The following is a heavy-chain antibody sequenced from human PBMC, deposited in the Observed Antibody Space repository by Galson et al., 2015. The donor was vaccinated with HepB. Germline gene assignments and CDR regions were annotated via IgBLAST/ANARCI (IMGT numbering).Heavy chain of an antibody. J-gene: IGHJ4*02. CDR1: GFTFSNAW. Sequence: LRLSCAASGFTFSNAWMSWVRQAPGKGLEWVGRIKSKTDGGTTDYAAPVKGRFTISRDDSKNTLYLQMNSLKTEDTAVYYCTTERRQWLATPLFDYWGQGTLVTVSS. V-gene: IGHV3-15*01. CDR2: IKSKTDGGTT. CDR3: TTERRQWLATPLFDY. D-gene: IGHD6-19*01.